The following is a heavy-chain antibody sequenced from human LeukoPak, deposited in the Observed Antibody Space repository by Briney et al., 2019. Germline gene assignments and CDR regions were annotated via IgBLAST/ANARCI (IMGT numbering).Heavy chain of an antibody. V-gene: IGHV3-23*01. CDR1: GFTFSSYA. CDR3: ARSYYDTNGYLSHFDY. Sequence: GGSLRLSCAASGFTFSSYAMSWVRQAPGKGLEWVSAISGSGGSTYYADSVKGRFTISRDNSKNTLYLQMNSLRAEDTAVYYCARSYYDTNGYLSHFDYWGQGTLVTVSS. CDR2: ISGSGGST. J-gene: IGHJ4*02. D-gene: IGHD3-22*01.